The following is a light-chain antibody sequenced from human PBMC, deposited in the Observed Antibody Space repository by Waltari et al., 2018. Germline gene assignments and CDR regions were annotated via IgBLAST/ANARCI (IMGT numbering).Light chain of an antibody. CDR1: SSDVGSYNL. CDR3: CSYAGSSTYV. V-gene: IGLV2-23*02. CDR2: EVS. J-gene: IGLJ1*01. Sequence: QSALTQPASVSGSPGQSITISCTGTSSDVGSYNLVSSYQQHPGKAPKLMIYEVSKRPSGGSNRFAGSKSGNTASLTISGLQAEDEADYYCCSYAGSSTYVFGTGTKVTVL.